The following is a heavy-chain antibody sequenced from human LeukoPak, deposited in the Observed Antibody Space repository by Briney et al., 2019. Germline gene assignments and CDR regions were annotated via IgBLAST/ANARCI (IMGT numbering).Heavy chain of an antibody. D-gene: IGHD3-22*01. CDR2: ISSSSSYI. Sequence: GGSLRLSCAASGFTFGSYSMNWVRQAPGKGLEWVSSISSSSSYIYYADSVKGRFTISRDNAKNSLYLQMNSLRAEDTAVYYCARDRPLSYYDSSGDDYWGQGTLVTVSS. CDR1: GFTFGSYS. V-gene: IGHV3-21*01. CDR3: ARDRPLSYYDSSGDDY. J-gene: IGHJ4*02.